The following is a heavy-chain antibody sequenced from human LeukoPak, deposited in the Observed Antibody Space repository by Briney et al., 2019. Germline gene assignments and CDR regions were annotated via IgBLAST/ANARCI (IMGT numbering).Heavy chain of an antibody. J-gene: IGHJ4*02. CDR3: AKALLIVVVTAILDY. CDR1: GFTFSSYG. D-gene: IGHD2-21*02. CDR2: ISYDGSNK. Sequence: GGSLRLSCAASGFTFSSYGMHWVRQAPGKGLEWVAVISYDGSNKYYADSVKGRFTISRDNSKNTLYLQMNSLRAEDTAVYYCAKALLIVVVTAILDYWGQGTLVTVSS. V-gene: IGHV3-30*18.